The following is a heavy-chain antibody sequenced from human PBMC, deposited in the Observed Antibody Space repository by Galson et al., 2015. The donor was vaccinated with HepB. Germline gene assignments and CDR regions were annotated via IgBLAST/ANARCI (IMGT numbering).Heavy chain of an antibody. CDR2: IVVGSGNT. J-gene: IGHJ4*02. Sequence: SVKVSCKASGFTFTSSAVQWVRQARGQRLEWIGWIVVGSGNTNYAQKFQERVTITRDMSTSTAYMELSSLRSEDTAVYYCAALRRNGYYNFDYWGQGTLVTVSS. CDR1: GFTFTSSA. CDR3: AALRRNGYYNFDY. D-gene: IGHD3-22*01. V-gene: IGHV1-58*01.